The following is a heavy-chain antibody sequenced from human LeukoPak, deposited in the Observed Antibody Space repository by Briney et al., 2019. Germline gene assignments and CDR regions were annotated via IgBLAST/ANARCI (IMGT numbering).Heavy chain of an antibody. J-gene: IGHJ4*02. D-gene: IGHD5/OR15-5a*01. CDR2: ISYDGKNT. CDR1: GFTFRSYG. V-gene: IGHV3-30*18. CDR3: AKDRRPNNIMSTTFDY. Sequence: GGSLRLSCAAPGFTFRSYGMHWVRQAPGKGLEWVAVISYDGKNTYYADSVKGRFTISRDNSKNTLFLEMNSLRGEDTAVYYCAKDRRPNNIMSTTFDYWGQGTLVTVSS.